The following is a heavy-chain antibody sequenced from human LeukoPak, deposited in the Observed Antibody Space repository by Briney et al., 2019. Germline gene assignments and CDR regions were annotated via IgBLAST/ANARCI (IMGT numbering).Heavy chain of an antibody. CDR2: INHSGST. J-gene: IGHJ4*02. CDR3: ARGYGGYDWVFES. CDR1: GGSFSGYY. V-gene: IGHV4-34*01. Sequence: SETLSLTCAVYGGSFSGYYWSWIRQPPGKRLEWIGEINHSGSTNYNPSLKSRVTVSVDTSKNQFSLKLSSVTAADTAIYYCARGYGGYDWVFESWGQGTLVTVSS. D-gene: IGHD5-12*01.